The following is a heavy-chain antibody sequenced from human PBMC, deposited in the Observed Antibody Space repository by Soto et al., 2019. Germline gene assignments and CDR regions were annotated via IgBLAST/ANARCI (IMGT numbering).Heavy chain of an antibody. CDR2: ISFDGSNK. CDR3: AKDRSELEFDY. CDR1: GFSFSNYG. J-gene: IGHJ4*02. D-gene: IGHD1-1*01. Sequence: QVQLVESGGGVVQPGTSLRLSCAASGFSFSNYGMHWVRQAPGKGLEWVAEISFDGSNKFYADSVKGRFTISRDNSKNTVSLQMNSVRSEDTAVYYCAKDRSELEFDYWGQGTLVTVSS. V-gene: IGHV3-30*18.